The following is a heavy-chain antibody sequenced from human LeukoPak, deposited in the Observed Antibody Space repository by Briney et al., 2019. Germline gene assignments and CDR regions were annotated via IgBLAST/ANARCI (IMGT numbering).Heavy chain of an antibody. CDR3: ARRYSSSWYYYYYYYMDV. V-gene: IGHV7-4-1*02. D-gene: IGHD6-13*01. CDR1: GYTFTDYA. CDR2: INTGTGNP. Sequence: ASVKVSCKASGYTFTDYAMSWVRQAPGQGLESMGWINTGTGNPTYAQDFTGRFVFSVDTSVSTAYLQINSLKAEDTAVYYCARRYSSSWYYYYYYYMDVWGKGTTVTVSS. J-gene: IGHJ6*03.